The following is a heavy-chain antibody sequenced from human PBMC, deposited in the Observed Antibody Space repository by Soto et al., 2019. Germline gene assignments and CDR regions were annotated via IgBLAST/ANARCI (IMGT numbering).Heavy chain of an antibody. D-gene: IGHD6-6*01. Sequence: PGGSLRLSCTASEFTFSTYWMTWVRQAPGKGLEWVANIEGDGSEKNYVDSVKGRFTVSRDNAKRSLYLQMNSLRAEDTAVYYCAKGHFSSSSPFDYWGQGTLVTVSS. CDR2: IEGDGSEK. V-gene: IGHV3-7*05. CDR3: AKGHFSSSSPFDY. CDR1: EFTFSTYW. J-gene: IGHJ4*02.